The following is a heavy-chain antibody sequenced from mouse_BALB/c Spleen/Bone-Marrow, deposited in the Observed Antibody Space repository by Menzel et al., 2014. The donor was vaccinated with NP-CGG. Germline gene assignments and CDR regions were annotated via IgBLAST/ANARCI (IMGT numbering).Heavy chain of an antibody. J-gene: IGHJ2*01. Sequence: VQLQQSGAELVRPGSSVKIFCKASGYAFSTYWMNWVKQRPGQGLEGIGQIYPGDCDTNYNGKFKGKVTLTADRSSSTASMQLSSLTSEDSAVYFCARVGFSFDYWGQGTTLTVSA. CDR3: ARVGFSFDY. V-gene: IGHV1-80*01. CDR1: GYAFSTYW. D-gene: IGHD3-1*01. CDR2: IYPGDCDT.